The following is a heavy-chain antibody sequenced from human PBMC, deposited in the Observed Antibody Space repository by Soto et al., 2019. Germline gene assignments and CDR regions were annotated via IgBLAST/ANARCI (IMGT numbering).Heavy chain of an antibody. CDR1: GGSISSYY. D-gene: IGHD5-12*01. CDR3: ARERWLHSPFDY. J-gene: IGHJ4*02. CDR2: IYYSGST. Sequence: TLSLTCTVSGGSISSYYWSWIRQPPGKGLEWIGYIYYSGSTNYNPSLKSRVTISVDTSKNQFSLKLSSVTAADTAVYYCARERWLHSPFDYWGQGTLVTVSS. V-gene: IGHV4-59*01.